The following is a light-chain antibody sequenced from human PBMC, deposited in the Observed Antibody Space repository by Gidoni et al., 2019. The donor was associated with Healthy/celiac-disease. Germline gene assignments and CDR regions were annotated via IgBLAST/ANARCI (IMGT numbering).Light chain of an antibody. Sequence: QSALTQPASVSGYPGQSITISCTGTSSDVVGYNYVSWYQQHPGKAPKLMIYDVSNRPSGVSNRFSGSKSGNTASLTISGLQAEDEADYYCSSYTSSSAVVFGGGTKLTVL. J-gene: IGLJ2*01. CDR3: SSYTSSSAVV. CDR1: SSDVVGYNY. CDR2: DVS. V-gene: IGLV2-14*03.